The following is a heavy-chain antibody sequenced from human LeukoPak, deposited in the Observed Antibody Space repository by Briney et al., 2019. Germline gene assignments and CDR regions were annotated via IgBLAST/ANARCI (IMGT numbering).Heavy chain of an antibody. CDR2: ISSSGGTI. D-gene: IGHD3-16*01. CDR3: VRGSTLRHYQY. V-gene: IGHV3-48*03. J-gene: IGHJ4*02. CDR1: GFTFSSYE. Sequence: GGSLRLSCAASGFTFSSYEMNWVRQAPGKGLEWVSYISSSGGTIYYADSVKGRFTSSRDNAKNSLYLQMNSLRAEDTAVYYCVRGSTLRHYQYWGQGTLVTVSS.